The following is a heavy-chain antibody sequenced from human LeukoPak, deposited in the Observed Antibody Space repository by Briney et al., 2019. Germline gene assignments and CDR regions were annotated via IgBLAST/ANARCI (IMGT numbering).Heavy chain of an antibody. V-gene: IGHV4-31*03. CDR2: IYYSGST. CDR3: AREVRGVLNYYFDY. J-gene: IGHJ4*02. CDR1: GGSISSGGYY. D-gene: IGHD3-10*01. Sequence: PSQTLSLTCTVSGGSISSGGYYWSWIRQHPGKGLEWIVYIYYSGSTYYNPSLKSRVTISVDTSKNQFSLKLSSVTAADTAVYYCAREVRGVLNYYFDYWGQGTLVTVSS.